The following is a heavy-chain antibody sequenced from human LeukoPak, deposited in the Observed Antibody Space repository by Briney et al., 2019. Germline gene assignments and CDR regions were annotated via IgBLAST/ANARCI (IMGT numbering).Heavy chain of an antibody. CDR1: GFTFSDYY. V-gene: IGHV3-11*01. D-gene: IGHD1-26*01. J-gene: IGHJ4*02. CDR3: ARELLGYYFDY. CDR2: ISSSGSTI. Sequence: GGSPRLSCAASGFTFSDYYMSWIRQAPGKGLEWVSYISSSGSTIYYADSVKGRFTISRDNAKDSLYLQMNSLRAEDTAVYYCARELLGYYFDYWGQGTLVTVSS.